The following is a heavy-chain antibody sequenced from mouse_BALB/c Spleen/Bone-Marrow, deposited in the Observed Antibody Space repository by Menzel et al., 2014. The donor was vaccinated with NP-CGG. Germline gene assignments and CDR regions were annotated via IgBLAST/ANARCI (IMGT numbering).Heavy chain of an antibody. CDR1: GYVFSSSW. J-gene: IGHJ1*01. CDR3: ARRRTFITSVEDYFDV. D-gene: IGHD1-1*01. Sequence: VQLQQSGPELVKPGASVKISCRASGYVFSSSWTNWAKRRPGQGLEWIGRIYPGDGNTNYNGKFKGKATLTADTSSSTADMQISSMTSVDSAVYFCARRRTFITSVEDYFDVWGAGTTVTVSS. CDR2: IYPGDGNT. V-gene: IGHV1-82*01.